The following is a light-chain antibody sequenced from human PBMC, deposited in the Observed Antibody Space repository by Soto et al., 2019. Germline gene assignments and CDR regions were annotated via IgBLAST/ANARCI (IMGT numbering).Light chain of an antibody. J-gene: IGKJ4*01. Sequence: EIVLTQSPGTLSLSPGERATLSCRASQSVTTNYFAWYQQKPGQAPRLLIYGASSRVTGIPDRFSGSGSGTAFTLTISRLEPEDSAVYYCQQYGDSPVTFGGGTNVEI. V-gene: IGKV3-20*01. CDR2: GAS. CDR3: QQYGDSPVT. CDR1: QSVTTNY.